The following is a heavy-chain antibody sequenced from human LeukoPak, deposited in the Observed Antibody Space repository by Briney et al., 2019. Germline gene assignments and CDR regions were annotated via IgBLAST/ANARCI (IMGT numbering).Heavy chain of an antibody. J-gene: IGHJ6*02. CDR2: ISYDGSNK. CDR1: GFTFSSYG. Sequence: GSSLRLSCAASGFTFSSYGTHWVRQAPGKGLEWVAVISYDGSNKYYADSVKGRFTISRDNSKNTLYLQMNSLRAEDTAVYYCAKDRGRYGSAGYYGMDVWGQGTTVTVSS. V-gene: IGHV3-30*18. CDR3: AKDRGRYGSAGYYGMDV. D-gene: IGHD3-16*01.